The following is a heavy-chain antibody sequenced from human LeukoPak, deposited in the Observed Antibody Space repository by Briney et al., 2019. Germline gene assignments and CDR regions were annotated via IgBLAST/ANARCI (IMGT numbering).Heavy chain of an antibody. CDR1: GYTFTSYD. Sequence: GASVKVSCKASGYTFTSYDINWVRQATGQGLEWMGWMNPNSGNTGYAQKFQGRVTMTRNTSISTAYMELSSLRSEDTAVYYCARSLPRMVAGRSYGMDVWGQGTTATVSS. J-gene: IGHJ6*02. CDR2: MNPNSGNT. D-gene: IGHD6-19*01. CDR3: ARSLPRMVAGRSYGMDV. V-gene: IGHV1-8*01.